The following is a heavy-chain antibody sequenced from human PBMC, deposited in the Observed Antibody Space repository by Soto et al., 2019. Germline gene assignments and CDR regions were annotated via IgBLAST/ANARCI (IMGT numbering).Heavy chain of an antibody. D-gene: IGHD3-10*01. CDR2: TRNKANSYTT. J-gene: IGHJ3*02. Sequence: GGSLRLSCAASGFTFSDHYMDWVRQAPGKGLEWVGRTRNKANSYTTEYAASVKGRFTISRDDSKNSLYLQMNSLKTEDTAVYYCARVSLWFGDSDAFDIWGQGTMVTVSS. V-gene: IGHV3-72*01. CDR3: ARVSLWFGDSDAFDI. CDR1: GFTFSDHY.